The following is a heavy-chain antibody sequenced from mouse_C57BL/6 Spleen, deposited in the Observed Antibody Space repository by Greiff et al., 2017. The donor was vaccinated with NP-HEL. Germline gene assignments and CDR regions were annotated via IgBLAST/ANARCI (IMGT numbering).Heavy chain of an antibody. CDR1: GYTFTDYY. Sequence: VQLQQSGPELVKPGASVKISCKASGYTFTDYYMNWVKQSHGKSLEWIGDINPNNGGTSYNQKFKGKATLTVDKSSSTAYMELRSLTSEDSAVYYCARSDDYDDFDYWGQGTTLTVSS. D-gene: IGHD2-4*01. J-gene: IGHJ2*01. CDR3: ARSDDYDDFDY. V-gene: IGHV1-26*01. CDR2: INPNNGGT.